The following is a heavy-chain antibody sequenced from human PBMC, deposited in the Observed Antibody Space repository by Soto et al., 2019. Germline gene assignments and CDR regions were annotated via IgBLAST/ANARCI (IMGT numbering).Heavy chain of an antibody. CDR1: GFSLSTSGAA. D-gene: IGHD3-3*01. CDR3: AHRATMTIFGLIIDNGVWFDP. CDR2: IYWDGDR. Sequence: QITLKESGPTLVKPTQTLTLTCTFSGFSLSTSGAAVGWIRQPPGRALEWLALIYWDGDRRYNPSLQSRLTIDKDTSRNQVALTLTSVDPADTATYYCAHRATMTIFGLIIDNGVWFDPWGQGTLVIDSS. V-gene: IGHV2-5*02. J-gene: IGHJ5*02.